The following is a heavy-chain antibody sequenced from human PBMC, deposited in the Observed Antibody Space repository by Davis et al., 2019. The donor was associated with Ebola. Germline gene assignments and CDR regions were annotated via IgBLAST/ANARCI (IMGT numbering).Heavy chain of an antibody. J-gene: IGHJ4*02. V-gene: IGHV3-11*06. CDR2: ISNSNT. D-gene: IGHD4-17*01. Sequence: PGGSLRLSCAASGFIFSDSYMSWIRQAPGKGLELVSYISNSNTNYTDSVKGRFTVSRDNAKNSLFLQMNSLRAEDTAVYYCARGYGDPKFDYWGQGTLVTVSS. CDR1: GFIFSDSY. CDR3: ARGYGDPKFDY.